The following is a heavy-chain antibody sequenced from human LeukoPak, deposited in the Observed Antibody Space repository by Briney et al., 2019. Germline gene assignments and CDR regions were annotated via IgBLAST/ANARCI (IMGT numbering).Heavy chain of an antibody. CDR2: ISGSGGTT. J-gene: IGHJ4*02. D-gene: IGHD2-15*01. CDR1: GFTFSSSA. Sequence: GGSLRLSCAPSGFTFSSSAMSWVRQAPGKGLEWVSVISGSGGTTSYADSVKGRFTISRDNSKNTLYQQMNSLRAEDTAVYYCAKVPATGSGGIDYWGQGTLVTVSS. V-gene: IGHV3-23*01. CDR3: AKVPATGSGGIDY.